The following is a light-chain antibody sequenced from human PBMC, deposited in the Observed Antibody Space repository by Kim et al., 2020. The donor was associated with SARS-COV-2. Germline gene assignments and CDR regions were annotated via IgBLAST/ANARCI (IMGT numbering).Light chain of an antibody. V-gene: IGKV2-28*01. CDR3: MQALQTPIT. CDR1: QSLLHSNGYNY. Sequence: DIVMTQSPLSLPVTPGEPASISCRSSQSLLHSNGYNYLDWYLQKSGQSPQLLIYLGSNRASGVPDRFSGSGSGTDFTLKISRVEAEDVGVYYGMQALQTPITFGQGTRLEIK. J-gene: IGKJ5*01. CDR2: LGS.